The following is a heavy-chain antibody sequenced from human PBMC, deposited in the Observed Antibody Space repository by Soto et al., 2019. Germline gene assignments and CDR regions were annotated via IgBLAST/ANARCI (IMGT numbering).Heavy chain of an antibody. J-gene: IGHJ6*02. CDR1: GGTFSSYA. V-gene: IGHV1-69*13. CDR2: IIPIFGTA. D-gene: IGHD5-18*01. CDR3: ARDRERVATAMADYYYYGMDV. Sequence: SVKVSCKASGGTFSSYAISWVRQAPGQGLEWMGGIIPIFGTANYAQKFQGRVTITADESTSTAYMELSSLRSEDTAVYYCARDRERVATAMADYYYYGMDVWGQGTTVTVSS.